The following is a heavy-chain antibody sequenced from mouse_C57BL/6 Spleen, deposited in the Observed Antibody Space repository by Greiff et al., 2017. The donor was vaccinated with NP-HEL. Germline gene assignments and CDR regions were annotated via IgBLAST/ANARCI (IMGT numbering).Heavy chain of an antibody. CDR2: IYPGVGDT. D-gene: IGHD3-2*02. CDR3: AREDSSGPWAMDY. J-gene: IGHJ4*01. Sequence: QVQLQQSGPELVKPGASVKISCKASGYAFSSSWMNWVKQRPGGGLEWIGRIYPGVGDTNYNGKFKGKATLTADKSSSPAYMQLSSLTSEDSAVYFCAREDSSGPWAMDYWGQGTSVTVSS. CDR1: GYAFSSSW. V-gene: IGHV1-82*01.